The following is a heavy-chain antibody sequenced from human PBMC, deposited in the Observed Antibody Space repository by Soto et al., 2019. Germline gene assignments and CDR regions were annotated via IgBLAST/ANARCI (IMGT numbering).Heavy chain of an antibody. V-gene: IGHV4-31*03. CDR3: VRLRYCSSTSCHRFDP. J-gene: IGHJ5*02. D-gene: IGHD2-2*02. CDR2: IYYSVST. Sequence: SETLSLTCTVSGGSISSSGYYWRWIRQHPGKGLEWIGHIYYSVSTYYNPSPKSRVTISVDTSKNLFSLKLSSVTAADTAVYYCVRLRYCSSTSCHRFDPWGQGTLVTVSS. CDR1: GGSISSSGYY.